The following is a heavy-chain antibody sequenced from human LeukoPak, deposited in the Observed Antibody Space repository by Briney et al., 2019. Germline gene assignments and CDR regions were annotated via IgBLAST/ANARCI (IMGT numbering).Heavy chain of an antibody. CDR1: GFTFDHYA. D-gene: IGHD6-13*01. CDR3: AKVGGAAAGPFDY. Sequence: GGSLRLSCAASGFTFDHYAMHWVRQAPGRGLEWVSGISWNSGNIGYGDSVKGRFTISRDNSKNTLYLQMNSLRAEDTAVYYCAKVGGAAAGPFDYWGQGTLVTVSS. J-gene: IGHJ4*02. CDR2: ISWNSGNI. V-gene: IGHV3-9*01.